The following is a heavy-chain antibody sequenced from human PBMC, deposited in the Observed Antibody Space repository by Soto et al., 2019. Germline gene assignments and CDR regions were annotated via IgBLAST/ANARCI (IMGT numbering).Heavy chain of an antibody. CDR2: MNPNSGNT. J-gene: IGHJ6*02. D-gene: IGHD5-18*01. V-gene: IGHV1-8*01. CDR1: GYTFTSYD. Sequence: QVQLVQSGAEVKKPGASVKVSCKASGYTFTSYDINWVRQATGQGLEWMGWMNPNSGNTGYAQKFQGRVTMTRNTSISTAYMELSSLRSEGTAVYYCVVRGYSYGWSGYYYYGMDVWGQGTTVTVSS. CDR3: VVRGYSYGWSGYYYYGMDV.